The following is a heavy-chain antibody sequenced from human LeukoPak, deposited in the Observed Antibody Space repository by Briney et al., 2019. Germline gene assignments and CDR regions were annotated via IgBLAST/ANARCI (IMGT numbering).Heavy chain of an antibody. V-gene: IGHV1-18*01. J-gene: IGHJ4*02. CDR2: ISAYNGNT. Sequence: ASVKVSCKASGYTFTSYGISWVRQAPGQGLEWMRWISAYNGNTNYAQKLQGRVTMTTDTSTSTAYMELRSLRSDDTAVYYCARALPWFGEQSVYFDYWGQGTLVTVSS. CDR3: ARALPWFGEQSVYFDY. CDR1: GYTFTSYG. D-gene: IGHD3-10*01.